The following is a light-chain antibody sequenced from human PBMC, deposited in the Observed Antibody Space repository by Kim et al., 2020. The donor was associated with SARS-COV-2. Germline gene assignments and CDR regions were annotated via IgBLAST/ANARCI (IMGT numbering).Light chain of an antibody. V-gene: IGKV3-11*01. CDR3: QQRANWPPLT. Sequence: PGERATLSCRASQSVSSYLAWYQQKPGQAPRLLIYDASSRATGIPARFSGSGSGTDFTLTISSLEPEDFAVYYCQQRANWPPLTFGGGTKVDIK. J-gene: IGKJ4*01. CDR1: QSVSSY. CDR2: DAS.